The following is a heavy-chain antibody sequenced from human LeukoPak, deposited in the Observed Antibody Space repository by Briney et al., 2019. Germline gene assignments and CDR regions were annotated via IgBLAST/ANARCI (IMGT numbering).Heavy chain of an antibody. CDR1: GGTFSSYA. CDR3: ARQFPAASPYFDY. Sequence: ASVKVSCKAYGGTFSSYAISWVRQAPGQGLEWMGGIIPIFGTANYAQKFQGRVTITTDESTSTAYMELSSLRSDDTAVYYCARQFPAASPYFDYWGQGTLVTVSS. D-gene: IGHD2-2*01. J-gene: IGHJ4*02. V-gene: IGHV1-69*05. CDR2: IIPIFGTA.